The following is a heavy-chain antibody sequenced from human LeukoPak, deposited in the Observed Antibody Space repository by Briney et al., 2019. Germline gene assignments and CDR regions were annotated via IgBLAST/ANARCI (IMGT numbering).Heavy chain of an antibody. Sequence: ASVKVSCKASGFTFTSFGFSWVRQAPGQGLEWMGWISAYNGNTNYAQNLQGRVTMTTDASTSTVYMELRSLRSDDTAMYYCGRWRESSNWPPGYLQYWGQGTLVIVSS. J-gene: IGHJ1*01. CDR2: ISAYNGNT. D-gene: IGHD4-11*01. V-gene: IGHV1-18*01. CDR1: GFTFTSFG. CDR3: GRWRESSNWPPGYLQY.